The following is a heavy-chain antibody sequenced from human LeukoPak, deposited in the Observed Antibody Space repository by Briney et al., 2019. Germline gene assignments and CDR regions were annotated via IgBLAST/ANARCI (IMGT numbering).Heavy chain of an antibody. Sequence: PGGSLRLSCAASGFTFSNCAMSWVRQAPGKELEWVSTIGGRGGSTYYADSVKGRLTISRDNSKNTLYLQMNSLRAEDTAIYYCVSTVTTSYGMDVWGQGTTVTVSS. J-gene: IGHJ6*02. CDR2: IGGRGGST. CDR3: VSTVTTSYGMDV. V-gene: IGHV3-23*01. D-gene: IGHD4-11*01. CDR1: GFTFSNCA.